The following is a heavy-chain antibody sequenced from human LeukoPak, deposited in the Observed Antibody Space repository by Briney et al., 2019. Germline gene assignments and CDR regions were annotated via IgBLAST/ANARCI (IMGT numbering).Heavy chain of an antibody. CDR3: VRGVRDVAAPLYYMDV. Sequence: SETLSLTCTVSGVSISSTRYYWGWIRQPPGKGLEWIGSTYYSGYAYSYPSLYSLVTLSVDTSKNQLSLKLNFVTAADTAVYYCVRGVRDVAAPLYYMDVWGKGTTVTVSS. D-gene: IGHD6-13*01. CDR2: TYYSGYA. J-gene: IGHJ6*03. V-gene: IGHV4-39*07. CDR1: GVSISSTRYY.